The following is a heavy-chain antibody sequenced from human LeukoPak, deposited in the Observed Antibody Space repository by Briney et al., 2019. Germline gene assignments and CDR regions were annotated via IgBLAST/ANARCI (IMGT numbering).Heavy chain of an antibody. Sequence: SETLSLTCTVSGASINSAGYYWSWIRQPPGKGLEWIGEINHSGSTNYNPSLKSRVTISVDTSKNQFSLKLSSVTAADTAVYYCARAVPSGMVDSSGYHRRGYFDYWGQGTLVTVSS. J-gene: IGHJ4*02. D-gene: IGHD3-22*01. CDR3: ARAVPSGMVDSSGYHRRGYFDY. CDR2: INHSGST. V-gene: IGHV4-34*01. CDR1: GASINSAGYY.